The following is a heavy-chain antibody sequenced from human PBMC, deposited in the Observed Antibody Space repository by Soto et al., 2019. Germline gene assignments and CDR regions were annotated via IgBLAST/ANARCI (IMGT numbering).Heavy chain of an antibody. D-gene: IGHD3-16*01. CDR2: IIPILDIS. Sequence: QVQLVQSGAEVKKPGSSVKVSCKASGGIFSSDAISWVRQAPVQGLEWMGRIIPILDISHYAQKFQGRVTITADRSTSTAYMELSSLTSEDTAVYYCATPSSETSAYSFDYWGQGTLVTVSS. J-gene: IGHJ4*02. CDR3: ATPSSETSAYSFDY. V-gene: IGHV1-69*02. CDR1: GGIFSSDA.